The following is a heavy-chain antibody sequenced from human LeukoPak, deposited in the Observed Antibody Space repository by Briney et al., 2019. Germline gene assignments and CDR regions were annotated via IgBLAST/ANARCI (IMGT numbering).Heavy chain of an antibody. J-gene: IGHJ4*02. CDR3: ARVSDISVAAYFDY. CDR1: GFTFSTFA. V-gene: IGHV3-20*04. CDR2: INWNGGST. D-gene: IGHD6-19*01. Sequence: PGGSLRLSCAASGFTFSTFAMIWVRQPPGKGLEWVSSINWNGGSTGYADSVKGRFTISRDNAKNSLYLQMNSLRAEDTALYYCARVSDISVAAYFDYWGQGTLVTVSS.